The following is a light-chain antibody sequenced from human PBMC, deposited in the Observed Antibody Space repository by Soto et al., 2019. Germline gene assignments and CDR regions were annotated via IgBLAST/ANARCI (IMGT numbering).Light chain of an antibody. V-gene: IGLV2-14*01. CDR2: DVS. J-gene: IGLJ2*01. CDR1: SSDVGGYNY. Sequence: QSVLTQPASVSGSPGQSITISCTGTSSDVGGYNYVSWYQQHPGKAPKLMIYDVSNRPSGVSNRFSGSKSGNTASLTISGLQAEDEADYYCSSYTSSSTSTDVVFGGGTKLTVL. CDR3: SSYTSSSTSTDVV.